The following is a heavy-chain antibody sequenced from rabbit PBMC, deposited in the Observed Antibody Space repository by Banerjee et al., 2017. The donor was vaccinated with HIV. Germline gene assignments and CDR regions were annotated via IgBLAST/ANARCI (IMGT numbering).Heavy chain of an antibody. J-gene: IGHJ4*01. Sequence: QEQLVESGGGLVQPEGSLTLTCKASGFDFSSNAMCWVRQAPGKGPEWIGCIYTSSGSTWYASWVNGRFTISRSTSLNMVDLKMTSLTAADTATYFCARGSGTGGWRTNLWGPGTLVTVS. CDR2: IYTSSGST. CDR3: ARGSGTGGWRTNL. CDR1: GFDFSSNA. V-gene: IGHV1S47*01. D-gene: IGHD1-1*01.